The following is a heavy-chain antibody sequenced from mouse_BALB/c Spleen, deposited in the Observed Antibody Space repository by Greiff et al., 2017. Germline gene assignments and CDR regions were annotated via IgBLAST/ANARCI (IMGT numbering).Heavy chain of an antibody. CDR2: IWSGGST. CDR1: GFSLTSYG. D-gene: IGHD2-4*01. J-gene: IGHJ3*01. V-gene: IGHV2-2*02. CDR3: ARMGDYGGFAY. Sequence: VQVVESGPGLVQPSQSLSITCTVSGFSLTSYGVHWVRQSPGKGLEWLGVIWSGGSTDYNAAFISRLSISKDNSKSQVFFKMNSLQANDTAIYYCARMGDYGGFAYWGQGTLVTVSA.